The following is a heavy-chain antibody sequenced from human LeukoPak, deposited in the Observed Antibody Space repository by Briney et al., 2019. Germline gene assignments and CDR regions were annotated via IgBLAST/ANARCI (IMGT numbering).Heavy chain of an antibody. CDR2: INHSGSN. V-gene: IGHV4-34*01. Sequence: SETLSLTCAVYGGSFSGYYWSWIRQPPGKGLEWIGEINHSGSNNYNPSLKSRVTISVDTSKNQFSLKLSSVTAADTAVYYCASQVSLRYFDWLPDYWGQGTLVTVSS. J-gene: IGHJ4*02. D-gene: IGHD3-9*01. CDR3: ASQVSLRYFDWLPDY. CDR1: GGSFSGYY.